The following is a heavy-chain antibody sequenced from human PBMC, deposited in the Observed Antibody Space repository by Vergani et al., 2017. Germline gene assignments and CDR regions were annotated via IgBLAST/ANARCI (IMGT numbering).Heavy chain of an antibody. J-gene: IGHJ4*02. D-gene: IGHD3-3*01. CDR3: ARALALQTFCPGY. Sequence: EVQLVESGGGLVKPGGSLRLSCAASGFTFSSYSMNWVRQAPGKGLEWVSSISSSSSYIYYADSVKGRFTISRDNAKNSLYLQMNSLRADDTAVYYCARALALQTFCPGYWGQGTLVTVSS. CDR1: GFTFSSYS. CDR2: ISSSSSYI. V-gene: IGHV3-21*01.